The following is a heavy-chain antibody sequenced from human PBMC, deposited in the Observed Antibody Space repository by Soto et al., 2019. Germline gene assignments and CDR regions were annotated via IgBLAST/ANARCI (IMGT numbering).Heavy chain of an antibody. V-gene: IGHV3-33*01. CDR2: IWYDGSKK. J-gene: IGHJ5*02. CDR1: GFTFSSYG. Sequence: GGSLRLSCAASGFTFSSYGMHWVRQAPGKGLEWVAVIWYDGSKKYYADSVKGRFTISRDNSKNTLYLQMNSLRAEDTAVYYCARSYRDILTGYYEQGFDPWGQGTLVTVSS. CDR3: ARSYRDILTGYYEQGFDP. D-gene: IGHD3-9*01.